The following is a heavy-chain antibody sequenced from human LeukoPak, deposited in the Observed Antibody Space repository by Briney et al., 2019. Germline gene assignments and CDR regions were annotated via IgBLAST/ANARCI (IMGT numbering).Heavy chain of an antibody. V-gene: IGHV4-39*01. CDR1: GGSISSSSYY. Sequence: PSETLSLTCTVSGGSISSSSYYWGWIRQPPGKGLEWIGTIYYSGSTYYNPSLRSRVTISVDTSKNQFSLKLSSVTAADTAVYYCARVYGSGSYYNGYYYYYMDVWGKGTTVTISS. CDR2: IYYSGST. D-gene: IGHD3-10*01. J-gene: IGHJ6*03. CDR3: ARVYGSGSYYNGYYYYYMDV.